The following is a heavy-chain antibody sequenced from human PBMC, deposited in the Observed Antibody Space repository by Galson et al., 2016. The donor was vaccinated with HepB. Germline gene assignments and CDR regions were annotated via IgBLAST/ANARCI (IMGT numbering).Heavy chain of an antibody. CDR2: IYSDGTT. CDR1: GFTVSSNY. D-gene: IGHD1-1*01. Sequence: SLRLSCAASGFTVSSNYMSWVRQAPGKGLEWVSIIYSDGTTYYADSVKGRFTISRDNAKNSPYLQMNSLRADDTAVYYCATLDWYDRYFRYWGQGTLVTVSS. V-gene: IGHV3-53*01. CDR3: ATLDWYDRYFRY. J-gene: IGHJ4*02.